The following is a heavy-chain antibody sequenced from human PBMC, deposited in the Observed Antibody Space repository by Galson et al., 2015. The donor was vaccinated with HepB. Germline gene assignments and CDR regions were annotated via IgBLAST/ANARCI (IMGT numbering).Heavy chain of an antibody. D-gene: IGHD1-26*01. J-gene: IGHJ4*02. V-gene: IGHV1-69*13. Sequence: SVKVSCKASGGTFSSFVINWVRQAPGQGLEWMGGITPVFPTADYSQRFQGRLTITADESTSTVHMELSHLTSDDTAVYYRASPTSGGSYHDFDNWGQGSLVTVSS. CDR2: ITPVFPTA. CDR3: ASPTSGGSYHDFDN. CDR1: GGTFSSFV.